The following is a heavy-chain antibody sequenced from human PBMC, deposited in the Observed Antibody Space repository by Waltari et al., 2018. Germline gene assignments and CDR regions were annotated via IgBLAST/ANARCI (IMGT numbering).Heavy chain of an antibody. CDR2: INHSGST. CDR3: ARDRWELLSYYGMDV. V-gene: IGHV4-34*01. D-gene: IGHD1-26*01. CDR1: GGSFSGYY. J-gene: IGHJ6*02. Sequence: QVQLQQWGAGLLKPSETLSLTCAVYGGSFSGYYWSWIRQPPGKGLEWIGEINHSGSTNYNPSLKSRVTISVDTSKNQFSLKLSSVTAADTAVYYCARDRWELLSYYGMDVWGQGTTVTVSS.